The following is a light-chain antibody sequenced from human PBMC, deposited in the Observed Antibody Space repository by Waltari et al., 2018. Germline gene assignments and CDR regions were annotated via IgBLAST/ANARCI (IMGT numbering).Light chain of an antibody. CDR1: SSDVGGYNY. Sequence: QSALTQPASVSGSPGQSITISCTGTSSDVGGYNYVSWYQQHPGKAPKLMIYDVSKRPAGVSNRFSGSKSGNTASLTISGLQAEDEADYYCCSYAGSSTLEVFGGGTKLTVL. CDR3: CSYAGSSTLEV. CDR2: DVS. V-gene: IGLV2-23*02. J-gene: IGLJ2*01.